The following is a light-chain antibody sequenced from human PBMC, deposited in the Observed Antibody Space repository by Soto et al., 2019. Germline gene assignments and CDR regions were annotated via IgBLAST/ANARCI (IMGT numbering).Light chain of an antibody. CDR2: GAS. CDR3: QQYNNRPPMT. J-gene: IGKJ4*01. V-gene: IGKV3D-15*01. CDR1: QSVSSY. Sequence: EIVLTQSPVTLSLSPGERATLSCRASQSVSSYYLAWYQQKPGQAPRLLIYGASTRATGIPARFSGSGSGAEFTLTISSLQSEDFAVYYCQQYNNRPPMTFGGGTKVDIK.